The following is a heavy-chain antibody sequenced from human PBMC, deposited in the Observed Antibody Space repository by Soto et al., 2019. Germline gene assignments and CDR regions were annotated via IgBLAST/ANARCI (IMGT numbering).Heavy chain of an antibody. J-gene: IGHJ4*02. V-gene: IGHV2-5*02. CDR1: AFSLTSRQEG. CDR3: GHRQGGNGNRDGGYFDH. CDR2: IYWDDDK. Sequence: QITLRESGPTLVTPGQTLTLTCSFSAFSLTSRQEGVGWIRQPPGKAPEWLAVIYWDDDKRYNPSLKSRLTITMATSKKQVVLRVTNMDPVETGIYYCGHRQGGNGNRDGGYFDHWGQGILVTVSS. D-gene: IGHD3-10*01.